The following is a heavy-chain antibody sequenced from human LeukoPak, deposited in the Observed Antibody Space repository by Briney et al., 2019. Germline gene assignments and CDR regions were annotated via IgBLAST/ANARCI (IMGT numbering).Heavy chain of an antibody. D-gene: IGHD3-10*01. Sequence: GASVKISCKASGGTFSSYAISWVRHAPGQGLEWMGGIIPIFGTANYAQKFQGGVTITADKSTSTAYTELSRLRAEGTAVYYCARLGSGSFNYYYYGMDVWGKGTTVTVSS. CDR1: GGTFSSYA. CDR2: IIPIFGTA. J-gene: IGHJ6*04. V-gene: IGHV1-69*06. CDR3: ARLGSGSFNYYYYGMDV.